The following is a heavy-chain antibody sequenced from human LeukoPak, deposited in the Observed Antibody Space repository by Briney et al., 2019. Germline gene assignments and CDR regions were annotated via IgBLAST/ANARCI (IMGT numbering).Heavy chain of an antibody. D-gene: IGHD2-2*01. V-gene: IGHV1-8*01. Sequence: GASVKVSCKASGYTFTSYDINWVRQAPGQGLEWMGWMNPNSGNTGYAQKFQGRVTMTRNTSISTAYMELSSLRSEDTAVYYCARALPRYCSSTSCYGSYYWGQGTLVTVSS. J-gene: IGHJ4*02. CDR2: MNPNSGNT. CDR3: ARALPRYCSSTSCYGSYY. CDR1: GYTFTSYD.